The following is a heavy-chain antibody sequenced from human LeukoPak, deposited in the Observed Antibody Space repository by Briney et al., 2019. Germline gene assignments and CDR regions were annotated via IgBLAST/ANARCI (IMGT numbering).Heavy chain of an antibody. V-gene: IGHV1-18*01. Sequence: GASVKVSCKASGGTFSSYAISWVRQAPGQGLGWMGGISAYNGNTNYAQKLQGRVTMTTDTSTSTAYMELRSLRSDDTAVYYCARDPGSYGYFDYWGQGTLVTVSS. D-gene: IGHD1-26*01. CDR2: ISAYNGNT. CDR1: GGTFSSYA. J-gene: IGHJ4*02. CDR3: ARDPGSYGYFDY.